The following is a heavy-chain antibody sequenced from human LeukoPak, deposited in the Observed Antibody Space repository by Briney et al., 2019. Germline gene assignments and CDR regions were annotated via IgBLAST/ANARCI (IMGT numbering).Heavy chain of an antibody. CDR2: ISAYNGNT. CDR3: ARDGYCSGGSCYRDGMDV. D-gene: IGHD2-15*01. J-gene: IGHJ6*02. Sequence: ASVKVSCKASGYTFTSYGISWVRQAPGQGLEWMGWISAYNGNTNYAQKLQGRVTMTTDTSTSIAYMELRSLRSDDTAVYYCARDGYCSGGSCYRDGMDVWGQGSTVTVSS. CDR1: GYTFTSYG. V-gene: IGHV1-18*01.